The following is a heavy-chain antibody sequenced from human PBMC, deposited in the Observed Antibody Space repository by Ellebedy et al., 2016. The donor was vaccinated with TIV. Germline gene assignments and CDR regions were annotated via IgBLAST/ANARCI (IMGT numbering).Heavy chain of an antibody. Sequence: SETLSLTCTVSGGSISSSSYYWGWIRQPPGKGLEWIGSIYHSGSTYYNPSLKSRVTISVETSKNQFSLKLSSVTAADTAVYFCAKYYCPNGVCYHFDYWGRGTLVTVSS. J-gene: IGHJ4*02. V-gene: IGHV4-39*07. CDR3: AKYYCPNGVCYHFDY. CDR1: GGSISSSSYY. CDR2: IYHSGST. D-gene: IGHD2-8*01.